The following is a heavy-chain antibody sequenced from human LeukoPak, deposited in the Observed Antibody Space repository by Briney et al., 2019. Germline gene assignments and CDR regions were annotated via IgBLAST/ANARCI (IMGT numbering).Heavy chain of an antibody. CDR2: ISGSGGST. Sequence: ETGGSLRLSCAASGFTFSSYAMSWVRQAPGKGLEWVSAISGSGGSTYYADSVKGRFTISRDNSKNTLYLQMNSLRAEDTAVYYCAKFYLEWHYYYGMDVWGQGTTVTVSS. CDR1: GFTFSSYA. D-gene: IGHD3-3*01. V-gene: IGHV3-23*01. CDR3: AKFYLEWHYYYGMDV. J-gene: IGHJ6*02.